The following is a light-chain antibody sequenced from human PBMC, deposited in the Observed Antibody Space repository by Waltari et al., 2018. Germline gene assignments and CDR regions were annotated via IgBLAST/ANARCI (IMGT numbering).Light chain of an antibody. J-gene: IGLJ1*01. Sequence: QSALTQPPSASGSPGQSVTISCTGTSSDVGGYNYFPWYQQHPGKAPKLMIYEVSKRPSGVPDRVSGSKSGNTASLTVSGLQAEDEAEYYCSSYAGSNNPYVFGTGTKVTVL. V-gene: IGLV2-8*01. CDR1: SSDVGGYNY. CDR2: EVS. CDR3: SSYAGSNNPYV.